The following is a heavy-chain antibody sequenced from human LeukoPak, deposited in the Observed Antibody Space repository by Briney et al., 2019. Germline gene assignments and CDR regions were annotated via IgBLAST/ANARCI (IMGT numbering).Heavy chain of an antibody. Sequence: PSETLSLTCTVSGGSISSSSYYWGWIRQPPGTGLEWIGSIYYSGSTYYNPSLKSRVTISVDTSKNQFSLKLSSVTAADTAVYYCARHDLTNIVVVPAAVNWFDPWGQGTLVTVSS. CDR1: GGSISSSSYY. J-gene: IGHJ5*02. CDR2: IYYSGST. D-gene: IGHD2-2*01. V-gene: IGHV4-39*01. CDR3: ARHDLTNIVVVPAAVNWFDP.